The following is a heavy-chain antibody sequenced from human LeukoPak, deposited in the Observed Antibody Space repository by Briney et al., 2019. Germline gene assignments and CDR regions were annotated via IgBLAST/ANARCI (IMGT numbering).Heavy chain of an antibody. D-gene: IGHD2-8*01. CDR1: GGSVSSYY. J-gene: IGHJ4*02. CDR3: ARHPHLQCTNGVCRYMEGVYFDY. Sequence: SETLSLTCTVSGGSVSSYYWSWIRQPPGKGLEWIGYIYYSGSTNYNPSLKSRVTISVDTSKNQFSLKLSSVTAADTAVYYCARHPHLQCTNGVCRYMEGVYFDYWGQGTLVTASS. CDR2: IYYSGST. V-gene: IGHV4-59*08.